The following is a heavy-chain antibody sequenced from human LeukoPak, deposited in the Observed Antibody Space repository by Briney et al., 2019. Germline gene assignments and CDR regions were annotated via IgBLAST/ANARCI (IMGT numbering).Heavy chain of an antibody. CDR3: ARDLCWGCFDD. CDR2: ISSSSSYI. CDR1: GFTFSSYS. V-gene: IGHV3-21*04. D-gene: IGHD3-10*02. J-gene: IGHJ4*02. Sequence: GGSLRLSCAASGFTFSSYSMNWVRQAPGKGLEWVSSISSSSSYIYYADSVKGRFTISRDNSRNTLYLQMNSLRVDDTAVYYCARDLCWGCFDDWGQGSLVTVSS.